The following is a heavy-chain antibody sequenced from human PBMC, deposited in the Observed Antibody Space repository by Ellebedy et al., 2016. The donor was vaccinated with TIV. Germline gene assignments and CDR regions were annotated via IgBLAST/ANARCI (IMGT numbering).Heavy chain of an antibody. J-gene: IGHJ4*02. V-gene: IGHV3-30*02. Sequence: GGSLRLSCAASGFTFSTYGMHWVRQAPGTGLEWVAYIRDDGSNKYYADSVKGRFTVSRDNSKNTLLLQMSSLRRDDTAVYYCAKGRSAAVDYWGQGTLVTVSS. D-gene: IGHD6-13*01. CDR3: AKGRSAAVDY. CDR2: IRDDGSNK. CDR1: GFTFSTYG.